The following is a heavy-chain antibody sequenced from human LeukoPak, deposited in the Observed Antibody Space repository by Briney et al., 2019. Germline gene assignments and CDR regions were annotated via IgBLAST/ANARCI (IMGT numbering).Heavy chain of an antibody. Sequence: ASVKVSCKASGYTFTGYYMHWVRQAPGQGLEWMGWINPNSGGTNYAQKFQGRVTMTRDTSISTAYMELSRLRSDDTAVYYSARVGYCSSTSCYNWFDPWGQGTLVTVSS. CDR3: ARVGYCSSTSCYNWFDP. CDR1: GYTFTGYY. CDR2: INPNSGGT. D-gene: IGHD2-2*01. V-gene: IGHV1-2*02. J-gene: IGHJ5*02.